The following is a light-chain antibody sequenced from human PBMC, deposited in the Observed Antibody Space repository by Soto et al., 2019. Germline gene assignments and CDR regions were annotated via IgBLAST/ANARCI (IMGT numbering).Light chain of an antibody. CDR1: QSVSSSY. Sequence: EIVVTQSPGTLSLSPGERATLSCRASQSVSSSYLAWYQQKPGQAPRLLIYGASSRATGITDRFSGSGSGTDFTLTISRLEPEDFAVYYCQQYGSSPMTFGQGTRLEIK. CDR3: QQYGSSPMT. CDR2: GAS. J-gene: IGKJ5*01. V-gene: IGKV3-20*01.